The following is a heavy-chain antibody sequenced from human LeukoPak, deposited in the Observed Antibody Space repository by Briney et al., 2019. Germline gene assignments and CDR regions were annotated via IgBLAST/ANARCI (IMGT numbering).Heavy chain of an antibody. D-gene: IGHD3-22*01. Sequence: GASVKVSCKASGYTFTSYAMHWVRQAPGQRLEWMGWINAGNGNTKYSQKFQGRVTITRDTSASTAYMELSSLRSEDTAVYYCARSPSQMIVVVMQYNWFDPWGQGTLVTVSS. CDR2: INAGNGNT. CDR1: GYTFTSYA. V-gene: IGHV1-3*01. CDR3: ARSPSQMIVVVMQYNWFDP. J-gene: IGHJ5*02.